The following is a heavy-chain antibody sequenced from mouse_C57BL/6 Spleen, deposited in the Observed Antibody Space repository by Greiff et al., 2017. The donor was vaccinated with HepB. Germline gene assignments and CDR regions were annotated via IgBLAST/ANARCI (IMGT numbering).Heavy chain of an antibody. CDR3: ARFPSYYGSRYFDY. J-gene: IGHJ2*01. CDR1: GYTFTSYW. D-gene: IGHD1-1*01. Sequence: VQLQQSGAELVKPGASVKLSCKASGYTFTSYWMHWVKQRPGQGLEWIGMIHPNSGSTNYNEKFKSKATLTVDKSSSTAYMQLSSLTSEDSAVYYCARFPSYYGSRYFDYWGQGTTLTVSS. V-gene: IGHV1-64*01. CDR2: IHPNSGST.